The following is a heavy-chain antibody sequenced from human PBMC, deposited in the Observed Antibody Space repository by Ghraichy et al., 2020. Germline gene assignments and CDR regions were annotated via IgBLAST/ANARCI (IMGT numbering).Heavy chain of an antibody. Sequence: ASVKVSCKASGYTFTSYYMHWVRQAPGQGLEWMGIINPSGGSTSYAQKFQGRVTMTRDTSTSTVYMELSSLRSEDTAVYYCASAGRLYCGGDCLAYGDAFDIWGQGTMVTVSS. CDR2: INPSGGST. CDR1: GYTFTSYY. D-gene: IGHD2-21*02. J-gene: IGHJ3*02. V-gene: IGHV1-46*01. CDR3: ASAGRLYCGGDCLAYGDAFDI.